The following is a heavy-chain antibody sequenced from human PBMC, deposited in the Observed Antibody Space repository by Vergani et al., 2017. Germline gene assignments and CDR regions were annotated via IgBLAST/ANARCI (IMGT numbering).Heavy chain of an antibody. V-gene: IGHV3-74*02. J-gene: IGHJ1*01. CDR3: ARISGGSAPYLHY. D-gene: IGHD2-15*01. Sequence: QLVESGGGWVQPGGSLRLSCSASGFSFNSYWMHWVRQVPGKGLLWVSRIKSDGSITAYADSVKGRFTISRDNAQNTLYLQMNSLRDEDRGVYYCARISGGSAPYLHYWGQGTLVTVAS. CDR1: GFSFNSYW. CDR2: IKSDGSIT.